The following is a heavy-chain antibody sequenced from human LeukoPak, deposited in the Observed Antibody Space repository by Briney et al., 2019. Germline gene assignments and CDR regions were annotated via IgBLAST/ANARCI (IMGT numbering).Heavy chain of an antibody. V-gene: IGHV1-24*01. CDR1: GYTLTELS. CDR2: FDPEDGET. CDR3: ATEIRAIFGVVIRD. Sequence: ASVKVSCKVSGYTLTELSMHWVRQAPGKGLEWMGGFDPEDGETIYAQKFQGRVTMTEDTSTDTAYTELSSLRSEDTAVYYCATEIRAIFGVVIRDWGQGTLVTVSS. D-gene: IGHD3-3*01. J-gene: IGHJ4*02.